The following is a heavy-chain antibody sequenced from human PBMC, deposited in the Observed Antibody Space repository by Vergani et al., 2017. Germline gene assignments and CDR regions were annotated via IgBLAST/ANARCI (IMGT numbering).Heavy chain of an antibody. CDR1: GGSFNTYY. CDR2: IYSTGST. V-gene: IGHV4-59*13. CDR3: ARVMYRDEASTGYRLEGMDI. J-gene: IGHJ6*02. Sequence: QVQLEESGPGLVKLSETLSLTCTVSGGSFNTYYWSWIRQSPGKGLEWIGYIYSTGSTNYNPSLNSRVTMSVDTSKNQFSLKLRSVTAADTAVYFCARVMYRDEASTGYRLEGMDIWRQGTTVTISS. D-gene: IGHD3-9*01.